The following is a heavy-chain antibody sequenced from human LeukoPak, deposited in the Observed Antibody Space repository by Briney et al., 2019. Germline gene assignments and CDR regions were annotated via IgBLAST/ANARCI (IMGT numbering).Heavy chain of an antibody. V-gene: IGHV4-59*01. CDR1: GGSISSYY. Sequence: PSETLSLTCTVSGGSISSYYWSWIRQPPGKGLEWIGYIYYSGSTNYNPSLKSRVTISVDTSKNQFSLKLSSVTAADTAVYYCARTEVVVAAPRPLDAFDIWGQGTMVTVSS. CDR3: ARTEVVVAAPRPLDAFDI. D-gene: IGHD2-15*01. J-gene: IGHJ3*02. CDR2: IYYSGST.